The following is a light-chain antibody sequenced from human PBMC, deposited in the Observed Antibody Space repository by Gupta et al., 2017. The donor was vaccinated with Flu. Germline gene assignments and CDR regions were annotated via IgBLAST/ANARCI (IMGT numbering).Light chain of an antibody. CDR1: QGIRID. CDR3: QHQHRSPIT. CDR2: GAC. J-gene: IGKJ4*01. Sequence: DIQMTQSPSSLSASVGDTVIITCRASQGIRIDLGWYQQKPGKAPKRLIYGACTVQSGVPSRFSGSGSGTXFTLTIXSRQPEDFATYYCQHQHRSPITFGXGTKVDIK. V-gene: IGKV1-17*01.